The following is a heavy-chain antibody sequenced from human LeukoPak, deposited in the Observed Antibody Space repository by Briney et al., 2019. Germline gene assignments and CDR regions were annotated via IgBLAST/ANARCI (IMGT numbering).Heavy chain of an antibody. CDR3: ARGPFH. CDR1: GFSFSDYY. CDR2: ISSDSNYT. Sequence: GGSLRLSCSVSGFSFSDYYTIWIRQAPGKGLQWISYISSDSNYTDYTDSVRGRFTISRDNTKSSLYLQINSLRAEDTAVYYCARGPFHWGQGTLVTVSS. D-gene: IGHD2/OR15-2a*01. J-gene: IGHJ1*01. V-gene: IGHV3-11*05.